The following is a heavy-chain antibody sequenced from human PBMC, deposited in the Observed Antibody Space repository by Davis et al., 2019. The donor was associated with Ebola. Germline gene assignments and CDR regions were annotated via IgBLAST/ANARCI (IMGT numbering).Heavy chain of an antibody. D-gene: IGHD5-12*01. CDR2: INANTGGT. CDR1: GYTFTAYY. Sequence: ASVKVSCKASGYTFTAYYMHWVRQAPGQGLEWMGRINANTGGTNYAQNFQGRVTMTRDTSTNTAYMDLSSLRSEDTALYYCTTPGGQDSGYDVFDIWGQGTMVTVSS. CDR3: TTPGGQDSGYDVFDI. J-gene: IGHJ3*02. V-gene: IGHV1-2*06.